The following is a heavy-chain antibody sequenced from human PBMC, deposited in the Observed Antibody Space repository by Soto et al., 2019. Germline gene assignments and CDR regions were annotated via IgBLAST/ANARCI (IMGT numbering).Heavy chain of an antibody. D-gene: IGHD1-1*01. CDR1: GASLNNYY. CDR2: IYYTGST. CDR3: ARGPWNADFDY. V-gene: IGHV4-59*01. Sequence: SETLSHTCTGSGASLNNYYWSWIRQPPGKGLEWIGYIYYTGSTKYNPSLKTRVTTSVDTSKNQFSLRLNSVTAADTAIYFCARGPWNADFDYWGQGTLVTVSS. J-gene: IGHJ4*02.